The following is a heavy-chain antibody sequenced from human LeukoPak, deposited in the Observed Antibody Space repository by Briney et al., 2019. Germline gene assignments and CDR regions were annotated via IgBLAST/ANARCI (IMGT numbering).Heavy chain of an antibody. Sequence: PGGSLRLSCAASGFTFSRYWMSWVRQAPGKGLEWVANINEDGSEKYSVDSVKGRFTISRDNAKNSLYLQMNSLRVEDTALYYCAKGKWLSESPLDYWGQGTRVTVSS. CDR3: AKGKWLSESPLDY. J-gene: IGHJ4*02. CDR2: INEDGSEK. CDR1: GFTFSRYW. D-gene: IGHD3-22*01. V-gene: IGHV3-7*03.